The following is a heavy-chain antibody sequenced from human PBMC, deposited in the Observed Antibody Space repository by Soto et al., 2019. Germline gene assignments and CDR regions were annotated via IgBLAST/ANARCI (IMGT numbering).Heavy chain of an antibody. Sequence: EVQLVPSGAEVKKPGESLRISCKGSGYIFTDYWISWVRQMPGKGLEWMGRIDPSDSYTTYSPSFQGHVTISADRSISTASLQWSSLMASDTAMYYCARHAVTATLTGGIDVWGQGTTVTVSS. D-gene: IGHD2-21*02. CDR2: IDPSDSYT. V-gene: IGHV5-10-1*01. J-gene: IGHJ6*02. CDR3: ARHAVTATLTGGIDV. CDR1: GYIFTDYW.